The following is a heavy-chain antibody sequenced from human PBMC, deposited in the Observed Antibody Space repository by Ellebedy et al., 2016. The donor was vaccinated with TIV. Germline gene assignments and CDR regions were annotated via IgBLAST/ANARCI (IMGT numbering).Heavy chain of an antibody. V-gene: IGHV1-69*13. CDR2: IVPIYVLA. J-gene: IGHJ1*01. D-gene: IGHD6-25*01. CDR1: GGTFDSSYA. Sequence: AASVKVSCKASGGTFDSSYAVSCVRQAPGQGLEWVGGIVPIYVLANFARKLQGRVTITADEATNTAYMELSSLGPDDTAVYYCARPGRSGYPHPYNHWGQGTLVTVSS. CDR3: ARPGRSGYPHPYNH.